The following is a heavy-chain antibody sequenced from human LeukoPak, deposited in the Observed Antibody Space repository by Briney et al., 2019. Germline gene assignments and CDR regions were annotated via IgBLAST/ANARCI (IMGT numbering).Heavy chain of an antibody. CDR1: GGSISSYD. CDR2: IYYSGST. D-gene: IGHD3-16*01. CDR3: ARETSQKGAHYMDV. Sequence: MPSETLSLTCTVSGGSISSYDWSWIRQPPGKGLEWIGYIYYSGSTNYNPSLKSRVTISVDTSKHHFSLKLSSVNAADTAVYSCARETSQKGAHYMDVWGKGTTVSIPS. V-gene: IGHV4-59*01. J-gene: IGHJ6*03.